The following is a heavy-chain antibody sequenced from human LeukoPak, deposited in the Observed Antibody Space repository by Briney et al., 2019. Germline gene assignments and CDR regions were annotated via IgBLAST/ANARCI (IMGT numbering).Heavy chain of an antibody. CDR2: IVVGSGNT. D-gene: IGHD5-24*01. Sequence: SVKVSCKASGFTFTSSAMQWVRQARGQRLEWIGWIVVGSGNTNYAQKFQERVTITRDMSTSTAYMELSSLRAEDTAVYYCARDNSVRDEAWWFNPWGQGTLVTVSS. V-gene: IGHV1-58*02. J-gene: IGHJ5*02. CDR3: ARDNSVRDEAWWFNP. CDR1: GFTFTSSA.